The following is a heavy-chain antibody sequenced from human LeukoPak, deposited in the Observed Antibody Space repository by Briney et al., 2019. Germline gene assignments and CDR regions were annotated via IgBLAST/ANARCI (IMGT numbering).Heavy chain of an antibody. CDR1: GFTFSSYS. D-gene: IGHD3-22*01. CDR3: ARAGNYYDSSGYSNWFDP. V-gene: IGHV3-30-3*01. Sequence: GGSLRLSCAASGFTFSSYSIHWVRQAPGKGLEWVAVVSYDGSSENYADSVKGRFTISRDNSKNTLYLQMNSLTAADTAVYYCARAGNYYDSSGYSNWFDPWGQGTLVTVSS. J-gene: IGHJ5*02. CDR2: VSYDGSSE.